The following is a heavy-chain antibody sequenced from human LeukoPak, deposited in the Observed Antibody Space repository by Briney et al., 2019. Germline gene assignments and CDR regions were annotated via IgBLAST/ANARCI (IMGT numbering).Heavy chain of an antibody. J-gene: IGHJ5*02. Sequence: SETLSLTLTVSGVSISRYYWSWVRQPPGKGLEWVGEINFSGSTNYYSSLKSRVIISVDTSNNQFPLKLSYVTAADTAGFYCGRCMFRALRFNWFAPSG. CDR3: GRCMFRALRFNWFAP. CDR1: GVSISRYY. CDR2: INFSGST. V-gene: IGHV4-34*01. D-gene: IGHD4-17*01.